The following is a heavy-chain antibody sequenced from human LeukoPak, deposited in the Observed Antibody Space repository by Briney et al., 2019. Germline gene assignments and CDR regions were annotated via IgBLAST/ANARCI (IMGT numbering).Heavy chain of an antibody. V-gene: IGHV4-59*01. CDR3: ARGVHIAAAQYGY. D-gene: IGHD6-13*01. CDR1: GGSISSYY. CDR2: IYYSGTT. Sequence: SETLSLTCTVSGGSISSYYWSWIRQPPVKGLEWIGYIYYSGTTNYNPSLKSRVTISADTSKNQFSLKLSSVTAADTAVYYCARGVHIAAAQYGYWGQGTLVTVSS. J-gene: IGHJ4*02.